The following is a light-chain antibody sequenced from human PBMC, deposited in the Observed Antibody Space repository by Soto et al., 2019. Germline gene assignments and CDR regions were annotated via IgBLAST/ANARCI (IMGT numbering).Light chain of an antibody. CDR2: EGS. CDR3: FSYTGSRNFV. CDR1: NSDVGSYNL. Sequence: QSALTQPASVSGSPGQSITISCTGTNSDVGSYNLVSWYQHLPGKASKLIIYEGSRWPSGISSRFSGSKSGNTASLTISGLQAEAEADYYFFSYTGSRNFVLGTGTKVTV. V-gene: IGLV2-23*01. J-gene: IGLJ1*01.